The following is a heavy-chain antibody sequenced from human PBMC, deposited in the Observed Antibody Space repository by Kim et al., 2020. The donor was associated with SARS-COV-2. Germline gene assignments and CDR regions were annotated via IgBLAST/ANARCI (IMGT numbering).Heavy chain of an antibody. V-gene: IGHV3-74*01. D-gene: IGHD3-3*01. CDR3: VRGTFITSGVDY. Sequence: YAGSVNGLFPMSRDNTKNTLYLQMNSLSAEDTAVYYCVRGTFITSGVDYWGQGTLVTVSS. J-gene: IGHJ4*02.